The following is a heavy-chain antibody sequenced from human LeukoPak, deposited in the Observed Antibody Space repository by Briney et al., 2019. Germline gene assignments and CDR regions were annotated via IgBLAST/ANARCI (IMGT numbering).Heavy chain of an antibody. CDR2: IRYDGSNK. J-gene: IGHJ3*02. CDR3: ARAPPPASAIFGVWLTDHDAFDI. D-gene: IGHD3-3*01. CDR1: GFTFSSYG. Sequence: GGSLRLSCAASGFTFSSYGMHWVRQAPGKGLEWVAFIRYDGSNKYYADSVKGRFTISRDNSKNTLYLQMNSLRAEDTAVYYCARAPPPASAIFGVWLTDHDAFDIWGQGTMVTVSS. V-gene: IGHV3-30*02.